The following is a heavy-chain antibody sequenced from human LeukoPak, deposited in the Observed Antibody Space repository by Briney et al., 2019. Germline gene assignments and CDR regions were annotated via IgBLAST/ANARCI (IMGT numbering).Heavy chain of an antibody. Sequence: ASVKVSCKASGYTFTGYYMHWVRQAPGQGLEWMGWINPNSGGTNYAQKFQGWVTMTRDTSISTAYMELSRLRSDDTAVYYCARGPRETYCGGDCYSVDVWGQGTTVTVSS. CDR1: GYTFTGYY. V-gene: IGHV1-2*04. J-gene: IGHJ6*02. CDR3: ARGPRETYCGGDCYSVDV. D-gene: IGHD2-21*02. CDR2: INPNSGGT.